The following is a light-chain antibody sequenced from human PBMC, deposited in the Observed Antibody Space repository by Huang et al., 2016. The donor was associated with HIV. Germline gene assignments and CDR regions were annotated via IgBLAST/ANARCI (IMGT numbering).Light chain of an antibody. CDR1: QSITRY. CDR2: AAS. V-gene: IGKV1-39*01. Sequence: DTQMTQSPSSLSASVGDRVTITCRASQSITRYFNWYQQKPGKAPKLLIYAASSLQSGVSSRVSGSGSGTDFTLTISSLQPEDSATYYCQQSYRTFGQGTKVEIK. CDR3: QQSYRT. J-gene: IGKJ1*01.